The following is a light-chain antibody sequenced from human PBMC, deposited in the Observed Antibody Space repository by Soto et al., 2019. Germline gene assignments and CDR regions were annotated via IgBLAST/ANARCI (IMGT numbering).Light chain of an antibody. CDR2: DTS. J-gene: IGKJ4*01. CDR1: QSISSY. CDR3: QQRKSWPLT. V-gene: IGKV3-11*01. Sequence: EIVLTQSPATLSLSPGERATLSCRASQSISSYLGWYQQKPGQAPRLLIYDTSNRATGIPARFSGSGSGTAFPLTISRLEPEDFAVYYCQQRKSWPLTFGGGTKVEIK.